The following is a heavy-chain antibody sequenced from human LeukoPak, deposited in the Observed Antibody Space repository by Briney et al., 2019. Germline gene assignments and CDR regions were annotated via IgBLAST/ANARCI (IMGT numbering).Heavy chain of an antibody. V-gene: IGHV3-21*01. CDR1: GFTFNIFC. Sequence: GGSLRLSCAASGFTFNIFCMNWVRQAPGKGLEWVSSISSESTNIYYADSVKGRFTISRDNAKNSLFLEMNSLRPEDTAVYYCSRDVSGSGDCWGQGTLVTVSS. CDR3: SRDVSGSGDC. CDR2: ISSESTNI. D-gene: IGHD2-15*01. J-gene: IGHJ4*02.